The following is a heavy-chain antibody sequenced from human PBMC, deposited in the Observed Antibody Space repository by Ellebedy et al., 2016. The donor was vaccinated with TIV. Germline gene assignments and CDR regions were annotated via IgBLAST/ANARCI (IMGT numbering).Heavy chain of an antibody. CDR1: GFTFSNYW. CDR2: IKQDGSEK. Sequence: PGGSLRLSCAASGFTFSNYWMSWVRQAPGKGLEWVANIKQDGSEKYYVDSVKGRFTISRDNAKNSLYLQMNSLRAEDTAVYYCARWYSSSIRYFQYWGQGTLVTVSS. D-gene: IGHD6-13*01. V-gene: IGHV3-7*03. J-gene: IGHJ1*01. CDR3: ARWYSSSIRYFQY.